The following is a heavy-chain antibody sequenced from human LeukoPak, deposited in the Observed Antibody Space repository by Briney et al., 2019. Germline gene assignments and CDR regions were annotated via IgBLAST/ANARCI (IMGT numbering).Heavy chain of an antibody. Sequence: GGSLRLSCSASGFTFTTYGMNWVRLAPGKGLEWVSGIGGSGTRTYYADSVKGRFTISRDNSKNTLYLQMNSLRDEDTAVYYCAKDSHWILFDDWGQGTLVTVSS. CDR2: IGGSGTRT. CDR1: GFTFTTYG. J-gene: IGHJ4*02. V-gene: IGHV3-23*01. CDR3: AKDSHWILFDD. D-gene: IGHD2-2*03.